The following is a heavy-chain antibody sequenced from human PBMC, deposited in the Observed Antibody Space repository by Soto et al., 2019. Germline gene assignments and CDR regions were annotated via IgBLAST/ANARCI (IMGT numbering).Heavy chain of an antibody. CDR3: ARGIVRGGFDI. J-gene: IGHJ3*02. CDR1: GVSMSENDYY. Sequence: QVQLQEAGPGLVRPSQTLSLTCTVAGVSMSENDYYWSWLRQSPGQGLQWIGYIYDTWTTSYSPSLKSRVTMSADKSRNQFSLKLTSVTAADTALYFCARGIVRGGFDIWGQGTLVTVSS. D-gene: IGHD3-10*02. CDR2: IYDTWTT. V-gene: IGHV4-30-4*01.